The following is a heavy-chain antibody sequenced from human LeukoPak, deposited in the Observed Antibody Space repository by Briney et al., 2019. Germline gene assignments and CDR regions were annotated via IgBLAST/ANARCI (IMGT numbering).Heavy chain of an antibody. CDR2: ISGSGGST. V-gene: IGHV3-23*01. J-gene: IGHJ6*04. CDR1: GFTFSDYG. CDR3: AGHRYCNSPTCLPGV. Sequence: PGGSLRLSCAASGFTFSDYGMSWVRQAPGKGLEWVSAISGSGGSTYYADSVKGRFTISRDNSKKTLYLQINSLRAEDTAVYYCAGHRYCNSPTCLPGVWGKGTTVTVSS. D-gene: IGHD2/OR15-2a*01.